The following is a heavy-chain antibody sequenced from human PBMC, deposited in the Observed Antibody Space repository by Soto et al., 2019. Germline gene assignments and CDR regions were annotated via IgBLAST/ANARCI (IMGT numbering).Heavy chain of an antibody. CDR2: IIPIFGTA. D-gene: IGHD2-21*01. Sequence: GASVKVSCKASGGTFSSYAISWVRQAPGQGLEWMGGIIPIFGTANYAQKFQGRVTITADESTSTAYMELSSLRSEDTAVYYCARDSALLAGDKIGFPLGYYYGMDVWGQGTTVTVSS. J-gene: IGHJ6*02. CDR1: GGTFSSYA. V-gene: IGHV1-69*13. CDR3: ARDSALLAGDKIGFPLGYYYGMDV.